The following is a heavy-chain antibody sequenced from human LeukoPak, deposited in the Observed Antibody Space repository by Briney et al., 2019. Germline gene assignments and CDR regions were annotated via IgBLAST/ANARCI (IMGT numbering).Heavy chain of an antibody. Sequence: GASVKVSSKASGGTFNSYAISWVRQAPGQGLEWMGGIIPIFGTANYAQKFQGRVTITTDESTSTAYMELSSLRSEDTAVYYCARGVHSDYWFDPWGQGTLVTVSS. J-gene: IGHJ5*02. V-gene: IGHV1-69*05. D-gene: IGHD2-15*01. CDR3: ARGVHSDYWFDP. CDR2: IIPIFGTA. CDR1: GGTFNSYA.